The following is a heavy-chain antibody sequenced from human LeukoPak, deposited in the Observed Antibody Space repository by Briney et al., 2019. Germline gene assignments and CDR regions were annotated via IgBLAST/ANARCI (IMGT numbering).Heavy chain of an antibody. Sequence: GGSLRLSCAASGLTFSSYTMSWVRQAPGRGLEWVSCISSSSTYMLYADSAKGRFTISRDNAKNSLYLQMKSLRAEDTAVYYCTRDISDDYWGQGTLVTVSS. J-gene: IGHJ4*02. CDR1: GLTFSSYT. CDR2: ISSSSTYM. D-gene: IGHD1-26*01. CDR3: TRDISDDY. V-gene: IGHV3-21*01.